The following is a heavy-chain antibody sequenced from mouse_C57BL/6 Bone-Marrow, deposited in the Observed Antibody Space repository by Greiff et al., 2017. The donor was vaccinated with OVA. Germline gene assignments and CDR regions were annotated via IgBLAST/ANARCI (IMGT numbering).Heavy chain of an antibody. V-gene: IGHV1-64*01. CDR1: GYTFTSYW. CDR2: IHPNSGST. CDR3: ARFTTVVAVYWYFDV. D-gene: IGHD1-1*01. J-gene: IGHJ1*03. Sequence: QVQLQQSGAELVKPGASVKLSCKASGYTFTSYWMHWVKQRPGQGLEWIGMIHPNSGSTNYNEKFKSKATLTVDKSSSTAYMQLSSLTSEDSAVYYCARFTTVVAVYWYFDVWGTGTTVTVSS.